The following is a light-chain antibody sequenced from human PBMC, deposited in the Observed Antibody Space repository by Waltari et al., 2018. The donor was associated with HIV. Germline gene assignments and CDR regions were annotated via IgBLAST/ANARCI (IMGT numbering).Light chain of an antibody. CDR1: QSVNSN. V-gene: IGKV3-15*01. CDR3: QHYNNWPPWT. J-gene: IGKJ2*02. Sequence: DIVMTQSPATLSVSPGERATLSCSASQSVNSNLAWYQQKPGQAPRLLIYGASTRATGIPARFSGSGSGTEFTLTISSLQSEDFAVYYCQHYNNWPPWTFGQGTQLEIK. CDR2: GAS.